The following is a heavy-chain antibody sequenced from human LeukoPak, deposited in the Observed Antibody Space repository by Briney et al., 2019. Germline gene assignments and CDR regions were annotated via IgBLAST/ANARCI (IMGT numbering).Heavy chain of an antibody. D-gene: IGHD6-13*01. V-gene: IGHV3-74*01. CDR2: ISSDGSST. Sequence: GGSLRLSCAASGFTFSNSWMHWVRQAPGKGLVWVSHISSDGSSTSYADSVKGRFTISRDNAKNTLYLQMNSLRADDTAVYYCARDSGYRTSTTVNWGQGTLVTVSS. CDR3: ARDSGYRTSTTVN. CDR1: GFTFSNSW. J-gene: IGHJ4*02.